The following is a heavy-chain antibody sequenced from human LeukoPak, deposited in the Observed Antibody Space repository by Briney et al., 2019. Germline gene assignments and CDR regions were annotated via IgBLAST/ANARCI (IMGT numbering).Heavy chain of an antibody. CDR3: ASGSLGVTTGY. J-gene: IGHJ4*02. V-gene: IGHV3-30-3*01. CDR1: GFTFSSYA. D-gene: IGHD4-17*01. CDR2: ISYDGSNK. Sequence: GRSLRLSCAASGFTFSSYAMHWVRQAPGKGLEWVAVISYDGSNKYYADSVKGRFTISRDNSKNTLYLQMNSLRAEDTAVYYCASGSLGVTTGYRGQGTLVTVSS.